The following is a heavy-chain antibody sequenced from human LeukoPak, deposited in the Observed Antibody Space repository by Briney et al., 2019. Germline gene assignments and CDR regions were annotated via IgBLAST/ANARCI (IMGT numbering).Heavy chain of an antibody. D-gene: IGHD2-15*01. CDR1: GFTFSSYS. V-gene: IGHV3-48*04. J-gene: IGHJ4*02. CDR3: VRDGGPFDY. Sequence: GGSLRLSCAASGFTFSSYSMNWVCQAPGKGLEWVSYISSSSSTIYYADSVKGRFTISRDNAKNTLYLQMNSLRAEDTAVYYCVRDGGPFDYWGQGTLVTVSS. CDR2: ISSSSSTI.